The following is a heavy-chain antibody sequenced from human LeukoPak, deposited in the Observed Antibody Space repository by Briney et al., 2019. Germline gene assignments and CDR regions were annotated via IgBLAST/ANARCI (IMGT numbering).Heavy chain of an antibody. V-gene: IGHV3-21*01. CDR1: GFTFSSYW. Sequence: GGSLRLSCAAPGFTFSSYWMHWFPQASGKRLQCVSSISSTGTYIYYADSVKRRFIISRDNAKNSLYLQMNRLRAEDTAVYYCASEGIAAPPYYWGQGTLVTVSS. CDR3: ASEGIAAPPYY. CDR2: ISSTGTYI. J-gene: IGHJ4*02. D-gene: IGHD6-13*01.